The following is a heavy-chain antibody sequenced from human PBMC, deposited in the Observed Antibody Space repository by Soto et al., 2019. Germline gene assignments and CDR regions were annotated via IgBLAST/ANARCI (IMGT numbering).Heavy chain of an antibody. D-gene: IGHD6-13*01. CDR1: GFTFSRHW. CDR3: AREIIAVIGTIRWFDP. J-gene: IGHJ5*02. Sequence: GGSLRLSCAASGFTFSRHWMHWVRQAPGKGPVWVSRINGDGNSTSYADSVKGRFTISRDNAKNTLYLQMNSLRAEDTAVYYCAREIIAVIGTIRWFDPWGQGTLVTVSS. CDR2: INGDGNST. V-gene: IGHV3-74*01.